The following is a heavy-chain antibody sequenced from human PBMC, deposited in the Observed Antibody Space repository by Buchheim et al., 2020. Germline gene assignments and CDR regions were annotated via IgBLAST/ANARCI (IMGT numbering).Heavy chain of an antibody. D-gene: IGHD4-23*01. Sequence: EVQLLESGGALVQPAGSLRLSCAASGFTFSSCVMSWVRQAPGKGLEWVSAISGSGDSTYYAGSVKGRFSISRDNSKNTLYLQMDSLRAEDTAIYYCASGVEAGNSVYFDYWGQGTL. J-gene: IGHJ4*02. CDR1: GFTFSSCV. CDR2: ISGSGDST. CDR3: ASGVEAGNSVYFDY. V-gene: IGHV3-23*01.